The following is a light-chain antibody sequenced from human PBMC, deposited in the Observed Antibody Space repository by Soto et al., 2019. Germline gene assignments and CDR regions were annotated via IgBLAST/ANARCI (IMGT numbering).Light chain of an antibody. Sequence: EIVLTQSPATLSLSPGERATLSCRASQSVSSYLAWYQQKPGQAPRLLIYDASNRATGIPARFSGSGSGTDFTLTISFLEPEDFAVYYCQQRSNWPRYTFGQGTKLEIK. J-gene: IGKJ2*01. CDR1: QSVSSY. V-gene: IGKV3-11*01. CDR3: QQRSNWPRYT. CDR2: DAS.